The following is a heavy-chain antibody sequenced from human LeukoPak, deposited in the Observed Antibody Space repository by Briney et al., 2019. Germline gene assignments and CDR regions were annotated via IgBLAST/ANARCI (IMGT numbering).Heavy chain of an antibody. V-gene: IGHV3-33*01. D-gene: IGHD2-15*01. Sequence: GGSLRLSCAASGFTFSSYGMHWVRQAPGKGLEWVAVIWYDGSNKYYADSVKGRFTSSRDNSKNTLYLQMNSLRAEDTAVYYCAIDRCSGGSCYEFDYWGQGTLVTVSS. CDR1: GFTFSSYG. CDR2: IWYDGSNK. J-gene: IGHJ4*02. CDR3: AIDRCSGGSCYEFDY.